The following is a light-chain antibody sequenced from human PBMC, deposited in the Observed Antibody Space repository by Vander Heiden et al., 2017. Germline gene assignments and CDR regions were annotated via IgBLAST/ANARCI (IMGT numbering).Light chain of an antibody. V-gene: IGLV2-14*03. CDR2: DVP. CDR3: SSYTSSTAVV. CDR1: SSDIGTYNF. J-gene: IGLJ3*02. Sequence: VSGSPGQSITLSCTGTSSDIGTYNFLSWYQQHPGKDPNILIFDVPDRPSGVHDRFSGSKSGNTAALTISGLQAEDEAVYYCSSYTSSTAVVFGGGSKLTVL.